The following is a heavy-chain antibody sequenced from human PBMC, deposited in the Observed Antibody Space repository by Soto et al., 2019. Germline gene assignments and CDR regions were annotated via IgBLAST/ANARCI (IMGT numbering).Heavy chain of an antibody. CDR2: ISSSGSTI. Sequence: EVQLVESGGGLVQPGGSLRLSCAASGFTFSSYEMNWVRQAPGKGLEWVSYISSSGSTIYYADSVKGRFTISRDNAKNSLYLQMNRLRAEDTAFYYCARDSGYSSGWYNYWGQGTLVTVSS. CDR1: GFTFSSYE. D-gene: IGHD6-19*01. CDR3: ARDSGYSSGWYNY. J-gene: IGHJ4*02. V-gene: IGHV3-48*03.